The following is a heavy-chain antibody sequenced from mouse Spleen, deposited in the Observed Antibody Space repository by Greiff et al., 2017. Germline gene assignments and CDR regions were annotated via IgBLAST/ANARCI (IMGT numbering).Heavy chain of an antibody. CDR3: ARGGFTNWYFDV. V-gene: IGHV5-17*01. CDR2: ISGGSSTI. Sequence: EVKVVESGGGLVKPGGSLKLSCAASGFTFSDYGMHWVRQAPEKGLEWIAYISGGSSTIYYADTVKGRFTISRDNAKNTLFLQMTSLRSEDTAMYYCARGGFTNWYFDVWGAGTTVTVSS. CDR1: GFTFSDYG. J-gene: IGHJ1*01. D-gene: IGHD2-12*01.